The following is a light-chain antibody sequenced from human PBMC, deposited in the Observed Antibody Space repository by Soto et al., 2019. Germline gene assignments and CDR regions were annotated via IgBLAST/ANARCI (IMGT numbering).Light chain of an antibody. CDR1: QSVGSN. V-gene: IGKV3-15*01. Sequence: EIVMTQSPATLSVSPGERVTLSCRARQSVGSNLAWYQQKPGQAPRLLIYGASTRATGIPARFSGSGSETEFTLTISSLQAEDSAVYYCQQRSNWPPITFGQGTRLEIK. CDR3: QQRSNWPPIT. J-gene: IGKJ5*01. CDR2: GAS.